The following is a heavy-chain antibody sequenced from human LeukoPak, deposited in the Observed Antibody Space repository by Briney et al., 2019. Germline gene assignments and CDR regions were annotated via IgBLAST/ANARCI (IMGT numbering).Heavy chain of an antibody. J-gene: IGHJ4*02. Sequence: AASVKVSCKTSGYTFTRYGITWVRQAPGQGLEWMGWISSDNGDTKYAQKFQGRVTMTTDTSTSTAYMELRSLRSDDTAVYYCARDEGNYGDSIFDYWGQGTLVTVSS. CDR2: ISSDNGDT. CDR3: ARDEGNYGDSIFDY. CDR1: GYTFTRYG. V-gene: IGHV1-18*01. D-gene: IGHD4-17*01.